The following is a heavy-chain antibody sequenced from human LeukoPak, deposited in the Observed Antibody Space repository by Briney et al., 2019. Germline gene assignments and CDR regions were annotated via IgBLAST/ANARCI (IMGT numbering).Heavy chain of an antibody. CDR3: ARADYCSSTSCPYFDY. J-gene: IGHJ4*02. D-gene: IGHD2-2*01. CDR1: GFTFSSYS. Sequence: GSLRLSCAASGFTFSSYSMNWVRQAPGKGLEWVSSISSSSSYIYYADSVKGRFTISRDNAKNSLYLQMNSLRAEDTAVYYCARADYCSSTSCPYFDYWGQGTLVTVSP. V-gene: IGHV3-21*01. CDR2: ISSSSSYI.